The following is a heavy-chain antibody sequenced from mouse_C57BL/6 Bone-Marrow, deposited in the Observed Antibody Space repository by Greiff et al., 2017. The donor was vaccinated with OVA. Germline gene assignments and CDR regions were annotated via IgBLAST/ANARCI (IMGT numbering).Heavy chain of an antibody. CDR1: EFDFPSHD. J-gene: IGHJ2*02. Sequence: EVMLVESGGGLVQPGESLKLSCESTEFDFPSHDMSWVRQTPEKRLELVAAINSDGGSTYYPDTMESRFTISRDNTKKTLFLQMSSLRSEDTALYYCARRGSNNGYWGQGTSLTVSS. CDR2: INSDGGST. CDR3: ARRGSNNGY. V-gene: IGHV5-2*01. D-gene: IGHD1-1*01.